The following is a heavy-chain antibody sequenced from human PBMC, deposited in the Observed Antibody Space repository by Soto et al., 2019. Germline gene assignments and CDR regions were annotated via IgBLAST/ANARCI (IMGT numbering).Heavy chain of an antibody. CDR2: INPSGGST. D-gene: IGHD2-15*01. CDR1: GYTFTSYY. V-gene: IGHV1-46*01. CDR3: ARDYQDIVVVVAAAYYYYGMDV. J-gene: IGHJ6*02. Sequence: ASVKVSCKASGYTFTSYYMHWLRQSPGQGLEWMGIINPSGGSTSYAQKFQGRVTMTRDTSTSTVYMELSSLRSEDTAVYYCARDYQDIVVVVAAAYYYYGMDVWGQGTTVTVSS.